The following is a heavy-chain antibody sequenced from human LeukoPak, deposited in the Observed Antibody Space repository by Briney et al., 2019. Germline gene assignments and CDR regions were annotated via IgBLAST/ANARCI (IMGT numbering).Heavy chain of an antibody. J-gene: IGHJ6*03. V-gene: IGHV4-61*09. D-gene: IGHD3-10*01. CDR1: GGSISSRSYC. Sequence: SETMSLTCTVSGGSISSRSYCWSWIPQTAGKGPEWIGHIHISGSTNYNPSLKSRVTISVDTSKNQFSLKLSSVTAADTAVYYCARDPGTMLRGSTSGYDGNYYMDVWGKGTTVTISS. CDR3: ARDPGTMLRGSTSGYDGNYYMDV. CDR2: IHISGST.